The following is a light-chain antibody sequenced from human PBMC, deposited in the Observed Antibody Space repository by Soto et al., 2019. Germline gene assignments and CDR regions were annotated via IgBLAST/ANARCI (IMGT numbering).Light chain of an antibody. J-gene: IGLJ1*01. Sequence: SYELTQPPSVSVSPGQTASISCSGDTLGGRYTCWYQQMPGQSPVLVIFQDNKRPSGIPERFSGSNSGNTATLTISGTQAMDEADYYCQAWDSSTASFGTGTKVTVL. V-gene: IGLV3-1*01. CDR2: QDN. CDR3: QAWDSSTAS. CDR1: TLGGRY.